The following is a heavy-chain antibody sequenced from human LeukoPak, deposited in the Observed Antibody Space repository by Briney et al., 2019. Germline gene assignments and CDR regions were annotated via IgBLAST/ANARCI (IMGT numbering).Heavy chain of an antibody. V-gene: IGHV4-59*01. Sequence: SETLSLTCTVSGGSISSYYWSWIRQPPGKGLEWIGYIYYSGSTNYNPSLKSRVTISVDTSKNRFSLKLSSVTAADTAVYYCAGGGGAYYYGSGSYYAPQTNWFDPWGQGTLVTVSS. CDR2: IYYSGST. CDR3: AGGGGAYYYGSGSYYAPQTNWFDP. J-gene: IGHJ5*02. CDR1: GGSISSYY. D-gene: IGHD3-10*01.